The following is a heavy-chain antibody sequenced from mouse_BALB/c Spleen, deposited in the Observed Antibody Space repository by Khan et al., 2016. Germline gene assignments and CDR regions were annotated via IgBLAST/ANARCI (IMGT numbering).Heavy chain of an antibody. CDR3: AKGVRGRSYYFDC. Sequence: VQLQQPGAELVRPGASEKLSCKASGYTFTSYWMNWVKQRPGQGIEWIGMIDPSDSETHYNQMFKDKATLTVDKSSSTAYMQLSSLPSEDSAVYYCAKGVRGRSYYFDCWGRGTTLSVS. CDR2: IDPSDSET. CDR1: GYTFTSYW. D-gene: IGHD2-14*01. J-gene: IGHJ2*01. V-gene: IGHV1-61*01.